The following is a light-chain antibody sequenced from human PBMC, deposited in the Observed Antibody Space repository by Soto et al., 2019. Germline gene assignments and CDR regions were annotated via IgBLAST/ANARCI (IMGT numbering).Light chain of an antibody. V-gene: IGKV3-15*01. CDR1: QSVYSN. J-gene: IGKJ1*01. CDR3: QQYHSWARS. CDR2: AAS. Sequence: IVMTQSPATLSVSPGERATLSCRASQSVYSNFALYQQKPGQAPRLLIYAASTRATDIPVRFSGTGSGTDVILTISSLQSEDFGVYYCQQYHSWARSFGQGTKVEIK.